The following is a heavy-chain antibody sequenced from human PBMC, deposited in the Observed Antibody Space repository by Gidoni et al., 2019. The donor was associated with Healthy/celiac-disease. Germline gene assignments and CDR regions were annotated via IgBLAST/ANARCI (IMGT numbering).Heavy chain of an antibody. CDR1: GFTFSSYG. CDR3: AKARFGSACDY. CDR2: ISYDGSNK. D-gene: IGHD3-10*01. J-gene: IGHJ4*02. V-gene: IGHV3-30*18. Sequence: QVQLVESGGGVVQPGRSLRLSCAASGFTFSSYGMHWVRQAPGKGLEWVAVISYDGSNKYYADSVKGRFTISRDNSKNTLYLQMNSLRAEDTAVYYCAKARFGSACDYWGQGTLVTVSS.